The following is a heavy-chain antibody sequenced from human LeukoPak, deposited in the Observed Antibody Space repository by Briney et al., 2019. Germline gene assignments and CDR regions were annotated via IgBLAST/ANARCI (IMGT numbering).Heavy chain of an antibody. CDR2: IYHSGST. CDR1: GGSVSSGGYS. CDR3: ARLRGYCSGGSCPADGAFDI. Sequence: SETLSLTCAVSGGSVSSGGYSWSWIRQPPGKGLEWIGYIYHSGSTYYNPSLKSRVTISVDRSKNQFSLKLSSVTAADTAVYYCARLRGYCSGGSCPADGAFDIWGQGTMVTVSS. J-gene: IGHJ3*02. V-gene: IGHV4-30-2*01. D-gene: IGHD2-15*01.